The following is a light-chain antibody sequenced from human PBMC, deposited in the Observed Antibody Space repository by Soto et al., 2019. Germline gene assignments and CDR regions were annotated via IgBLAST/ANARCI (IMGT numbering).Light chain of an antibody. CDR3: MQTIQNPYT. V-gene: IGKV2-28*01. CDR2: LGS. CDR1: QSLLHSNGYSY. Sequence: DIVMTQSPLALPVIPGEPSSISCKSSQSLLHSNGYSYLDWYLQKPGQSPQVLMYLGSNRASGVPDRFSGSGSGTDFTLKISRVEAEDVGIYYCMQTIQNPYTFGQGNKV. J-gene: IGKJ2*01.